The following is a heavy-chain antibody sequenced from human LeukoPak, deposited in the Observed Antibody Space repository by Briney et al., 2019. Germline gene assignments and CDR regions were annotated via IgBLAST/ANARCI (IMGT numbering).Heavy chain of an antibody. CDR1: GFTFSSYA. J-gene: IGHJ6*02. V-gene: IGHV3-30*04. CDR2: LSYDGSNK. D-gene: IGHD6-19*01. Sequence: PGGSLRLSCAASGFTFSSYAMHWVRQAPGKGLEWVAVLSYDGSNKYYADSVKGRFTISRDNSKNTLYLQVNSLRAEDTAVYYCASEYSSGWSGARTQGNYYYYGMDVWGQGTTVTVSS. CDR3: ASEYSSGWSGARTQGNYYYYGMDV.